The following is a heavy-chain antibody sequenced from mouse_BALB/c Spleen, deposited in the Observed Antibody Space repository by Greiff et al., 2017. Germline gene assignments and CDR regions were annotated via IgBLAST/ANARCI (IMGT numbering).Heavy chain of an antibody. Sequence: EVKVVESGPELVKPGASVKIPCKASGYTFTDYNMDWVKQSHGKSLEWIGDINPNYDSTSYNQKFKGKATLTVDKSSSTAYMELRSLTSEDTAVYYCARRSSYAWFAYWGQGTLVTVSA. CDR1: GYTFTDYN. V-gene: IGHV1-18*01. J-gene: IGHJ3*01. CDR2: INPNYDST. D-gene: IGHD1-1*01. CDR3: ARRSSYAWFAY.